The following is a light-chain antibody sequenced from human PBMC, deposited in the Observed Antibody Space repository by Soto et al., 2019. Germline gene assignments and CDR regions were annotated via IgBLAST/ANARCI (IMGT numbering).Light chain of an antibody. CDR3: QQYGSSRT. V-gene: IGKV3-20*01. Sequence: EIVLTQSPGTLSLSPGERATLSCRASQSVSSSYLAWYQQNPGQAPRLLIYGASSRATGIPDRFSGSGSGTDFILTISRLEPEDFAVYYCQQYGSSRTFGQGTKVAIK. J-gene: IGKJ1*01. CDR2: GAS. CDR1: QSVSSSY.